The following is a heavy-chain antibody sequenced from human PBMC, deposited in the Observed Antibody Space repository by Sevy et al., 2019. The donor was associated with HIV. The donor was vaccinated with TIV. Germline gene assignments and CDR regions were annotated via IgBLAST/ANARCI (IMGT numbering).Heavy chain of an antibody. CDR2: FSFGCGEI. Sequence: GGSLRLSCAASGFTFSKYCMSWVRQPPGKGLEWVSTFSFGCGEINYADSVKGRFTISRDNSKSSVYLQMNNLRPEDTAVYYCAREGCTKPHDYWGQGTRVTVSS. J-gene: IGHJ4*02. CDR1: GFTFSKYC. V-gene: IGHV3-23*01. D-gene: IGHD2-8*01. CDR3: AREGCTKPHDY.